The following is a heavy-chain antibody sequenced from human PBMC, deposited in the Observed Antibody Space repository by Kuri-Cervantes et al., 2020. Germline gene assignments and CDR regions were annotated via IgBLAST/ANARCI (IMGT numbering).Heavy chain of an antibody. CDR1: GYTFTSYD. J-gene: IGHJ4*02. D-gene: IGHD3-22*01. CDR2: MNPNSGNT. V-gene: IGHV1-8*01. CDR3: ARVKYYYDSRLNWGDFDY. Sequence: ASVKVSCKASGYTFTSYDINWVRQATGQGLEWMGWMNPNSGNTGYAQKFQGRVTMTRNTSISTAYMELSSLRSEDAAVYYCARVKYYYDSRLNWGDFDYWGQGTLVTVSS.